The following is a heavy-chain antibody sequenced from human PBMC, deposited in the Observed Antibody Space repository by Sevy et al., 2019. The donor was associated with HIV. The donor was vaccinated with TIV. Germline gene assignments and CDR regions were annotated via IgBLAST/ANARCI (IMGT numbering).Heavy chain of an antibody. Sequence: GGSLRLSCAASGFNFSPYAMHWVRQGPGKGLEWVATVSSDGTTRSYVDSIKGRFSLSRDNSKNTLYLQMNNLTPEYTAVYYCAKEGYYYDSRSSDWFDPWGPGALVTVSS. V-gene: IGHV3-30*18. J-gene: IGHJ5*02. CDR3: AKEGYYYDSRSSDWFDP. D-gene: IGHD3-22*01. CDR2: VSSDGTTR. CDR1: GFNFSPYA.